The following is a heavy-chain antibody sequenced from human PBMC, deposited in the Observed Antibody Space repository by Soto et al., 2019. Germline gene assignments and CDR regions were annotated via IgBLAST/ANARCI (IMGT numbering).Heavy chain of an antibody. CDR3: VGRLTSIYNYFDS. J-gene: IGHJ4*02. D-gene: IGHD2-8*01. CDR1: GGSFSGYY. CDR2: INHRGRT. Sequence: SETLSLTCAVYGGSFSGYYWTWIRQAPGKGLEWIGAINHRGRTYNPSLESRVTMSVDTSKNQFSLKLSSVTAADTAVYYCVGRLTSIYNYFDSWGQGTQVTVS. V-gene: IGHV4-34*01.